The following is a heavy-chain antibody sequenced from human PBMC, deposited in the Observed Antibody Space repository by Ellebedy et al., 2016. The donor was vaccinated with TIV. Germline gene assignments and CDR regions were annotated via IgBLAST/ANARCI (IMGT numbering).Heavy chain of an antibody. D-gene: IGHD3-22*01. J-gene: IGHJ4*02. V-gene: IGHV1-69*04. Sequence: AASVKVSCKASGGTFSSYAISWVRQAPGQGLEWMGRIIPILGIANYAQKFQGRVTITADKSTSTAYMELSSLRSEDTAVYYCARDYDSSGYYRQEIFDYWGQGTLVTVSS. CDR1: GGTFSSYA. CDR2: IIPILGIA. CDR3: ARDYDSSGYYRQEIFDY.